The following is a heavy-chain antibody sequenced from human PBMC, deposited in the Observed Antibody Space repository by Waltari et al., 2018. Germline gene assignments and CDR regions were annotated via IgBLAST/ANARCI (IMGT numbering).Heavy chain of an antibody. D-gene: IGHD6-19*01. CDR3: AKDQDSSGWYGTLAADY. Sequence: QVQLVESGGGVVQPGRSLRLSCAASGFTFSSYGMHWVRQAPGKGLEWVAVIWYDGSNKYYADSVKGRFTISRDNSKNTLYLQMNSLRAEDTAVYYCAKDQDSSGWYGTLAADYWGQGTLVTVSS. CDR1: GFTFSSYG. V-gene: IGHV3-33*06. J-gene: IGHJ4*02. CDR2: IWYDGSNK.